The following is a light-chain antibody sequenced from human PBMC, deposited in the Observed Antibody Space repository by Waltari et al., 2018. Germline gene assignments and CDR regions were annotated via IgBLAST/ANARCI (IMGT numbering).Light chain of an antibody. CDR3: QLWDYTTDHWV. V-gene: IGLV3-21*02. J-gene: IGLJ3*02. CDR2: DDR. Sequence: SFVLTQTPSVSVAPGHTARITCGGDNIGSKNVHGYQQKPGQAPGLVVHDDRDRSPGVPERISGSNSGNTATLTISSVDVGDEADYYCQLWDYTTDHWVFGGGTKLTVL. CDR1: NIGSKN.